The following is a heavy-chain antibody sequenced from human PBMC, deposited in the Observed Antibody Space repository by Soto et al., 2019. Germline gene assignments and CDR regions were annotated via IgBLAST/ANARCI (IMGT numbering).Heavy chain of an antibody. V-gene: IGHV4-31*03. D-gene: IGHD3-22*01. CDR2: IYHSGST. CDR3: ARDSSGFDYLDY. CDR1: GGSISSGGYY. Sequence: SETLSLTCTVSGGSISSGGYYWSWIRQHPGKGLEWIGYIYHSGSTNYNPSLKSRVIISVDTSSNQFSLKLSSVTAADTAVYYCARDSSGFDYLDYWGQGTLVTVSS. J-gene: IGHJ4*02.